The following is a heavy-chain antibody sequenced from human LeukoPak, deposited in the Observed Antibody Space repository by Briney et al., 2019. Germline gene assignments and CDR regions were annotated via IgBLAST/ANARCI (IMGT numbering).Heavy chain of an antibody. V-gene: IGHV3-21*01. Sequence: GGSLRLSCAASGFTFSSYGMDWVRQAPGKGLEWVASICSIRSYIYYADSVKGRFTISRDNAKNSLYLQMNSLRAEDTAVYYCARARMAVAAFDYWGQGTLVTVSS. D-gene: IGHD6-19*01. CDR1: GFTFSSYG. CDR2: ICSIRSYI. CDR3: ARARMAVAAFDY. J-gene: IGHJ4*02.